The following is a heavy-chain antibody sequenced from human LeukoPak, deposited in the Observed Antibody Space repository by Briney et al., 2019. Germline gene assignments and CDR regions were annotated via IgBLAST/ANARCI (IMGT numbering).Heavy chain of an antibody. Sequence: PGTSLRLSCAASGFTFSAYALHWVRQAPGKGLEWVAVISYDGKNEYYADSVKGRFTISRDNSKNTIYLQMNSLRGEDTAVYFCTRGSGVSGTYGSYFQYWSQGTQVTVSS. D-gene: IGHD3-10*01. CDR3: TRGSGVSGTYGSYFQY. J-gene: IGHJ1*01. CDR1: GFTFSAYA. V-gene: IGHV3-30*04. CDR2: ISYDGKNE.